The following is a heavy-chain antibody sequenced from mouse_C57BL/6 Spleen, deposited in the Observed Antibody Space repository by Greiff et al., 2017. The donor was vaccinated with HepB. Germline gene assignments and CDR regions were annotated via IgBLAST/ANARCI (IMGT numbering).Heavy chain of an antibody. CDR3: ARGDGYYVYFDY. CDR2: IYPRSGNT. CDR1: GYTFTSYG. J-gene: IGHJ2*01. Sequence: LVESGAELARPGASVKLSCKASGYTFTSYGISWVKQRTGQGLEWIGEIYPRSGNTYYNEKFKGKATLTADKSSSTAYMELRSLTSEDSAVYFCARGDGYYVYFDYWGQGTTLTVSS. D-gene: IGHD2-3*01. V-gene: IGHV1-81*01.